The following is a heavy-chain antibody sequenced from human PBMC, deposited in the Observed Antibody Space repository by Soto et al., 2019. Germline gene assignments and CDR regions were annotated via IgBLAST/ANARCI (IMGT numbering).Heavy chain of an antibody. V-gene: IGHV4-4*08. CDR3: AREVVGNTWPGIVAS. Sequence: QEQLRESGPGLVKPSETLSLTCSISDDSIGPYYWTWIRQTPRKELQWIGYVYTSGSTKYNSSLRRRVTTSLDASNSQFSLSMSPVTAADTGVYYCAREVVGNTWPGIVASWGRGTLVVVSS. J-gene: IGHJ4*02. CDR2: VYTSGST. CDR1: DDSIGPYY.